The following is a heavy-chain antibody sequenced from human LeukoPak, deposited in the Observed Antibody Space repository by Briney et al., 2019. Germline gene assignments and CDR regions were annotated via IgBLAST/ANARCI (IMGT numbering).Heavy chain of an antibody. J-gene: IGHJ6*02. D-gene: IGHD6-13*01. CDR1: GFTFSSYA. Sequence: GGSLRLSCAASGFTFSSYAMHWVRQAPGKGLEWVAVISYDGSNKYYADSVKGRFTISRDNSKNTLYLQMNSLRAEDTAVYYCARDQMRYSSSWYASDYYYYGMDVWGQGTTVTVSS. CDR2: ISYDGSNK. CDR3: ARDQMRYSSSWYASDYYYYGMDV. V-gene: IGHV3-30-3*01.